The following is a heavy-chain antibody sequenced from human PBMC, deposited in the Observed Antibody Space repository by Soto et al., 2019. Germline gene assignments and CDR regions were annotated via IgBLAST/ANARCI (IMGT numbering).Heavy chain of an antibody. CDR2: MWYDGTNK. J-gene: IGHJ3*02. V-gene: IGHV3-33*01. Sequence: GGSLKLSCAASGFTFRIYSMHWVRQSPGKGLEWVAVMWYDGTNKYYGESVKGRFTITRDNSENTLYLQMNSLRVEDTAVYYCARDATFGTKGGSFDIWGHGTLVTVSS. CDR1: GFTFRIYS. CDR3: ARDATFGTKGGSFDI. D-gene: IGHD3-16*01.